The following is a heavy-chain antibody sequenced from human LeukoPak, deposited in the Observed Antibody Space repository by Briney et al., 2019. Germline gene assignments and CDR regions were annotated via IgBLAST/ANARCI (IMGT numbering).Heavy chain of an antibody. CDR2: IWYDGSNK. J-gene: IGHJ3*02. V-gene: IGHV3-33*08. Sequence: PGGSLRLSCAASGFTFSSYGMHWVRQAPGKGLEWVAVIWYDGSNKYYADSVKGRFTISRDNSKNTLYLQMNSLRAEDTAVYYCAKTAVVAATTDAFDIWGQGTMVTVSS. CDR1: GFTFSSYG. CDR3: AKTAVVAATTDAFDI. D-gene: IGHD2-15*01.